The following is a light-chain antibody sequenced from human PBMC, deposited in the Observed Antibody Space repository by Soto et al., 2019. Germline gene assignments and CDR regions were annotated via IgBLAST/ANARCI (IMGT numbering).Light chain of an antibody. CDR3: QQYGSSPRT. V-gene: IGKV3-20*01. J-gene: IGKJ1*01. CDR1: QSVSNNY. CDR2: GAS. Sequence: EIVLTQSPGTLSLSPGERATLSCRASQSVSNNYLAWYQQKPGQAPRLLIYGASSRATGISDRFSGSGSGTDFTLTISRLEPEDFAVYYCQQYGSSPRTFGQGTKVDIK.